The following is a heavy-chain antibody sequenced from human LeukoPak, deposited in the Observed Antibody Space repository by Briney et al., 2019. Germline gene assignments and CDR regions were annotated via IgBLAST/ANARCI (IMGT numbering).Heavy chain of an antibody. D-gene: IGHD5-12*01. Sequence: ASVKVSCKASGYTFTSYDVNWVRQATGQGLECMGWMNPNSGNTGYAQKFQGRVTITRNTSISTAYMELSSLRSEDTAMYYCARSSVNSGYGNYYMDVWGKGTTVTISS. J-gene: IGHJ6*03. CDR3: ARSSVNSGYGNYYMDV. CDR1: GYTFTSYD. CDR2: MNPNSGNT. V-gene: IGHV1-8*03.